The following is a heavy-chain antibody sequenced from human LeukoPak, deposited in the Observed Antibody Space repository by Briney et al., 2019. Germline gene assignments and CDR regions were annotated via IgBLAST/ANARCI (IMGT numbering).Heavy chain of an antibody. D-gene: IGHD3-22*01. V-gene: IGHV1-2*02. CDR3: ARGGGRYYYDSSGYYYSPVY. CDR1: GYTFTGYY. Sequence: ASVKVSCTASGYTFTGYYMPWVRQAPGQGLEWMGWINPNSGGTNYAQKFQGRVTMTRDTSISTAYMELSRLRSDDTAVYYCARGGGRYYYDSSGYYYSPVYWGQGTLVTVSS. J-gene: IGHJ4*02. CDR2: INPNSGGT.